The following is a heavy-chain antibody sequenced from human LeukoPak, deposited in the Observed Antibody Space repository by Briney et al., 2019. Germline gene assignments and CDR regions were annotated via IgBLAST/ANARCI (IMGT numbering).Heavy chain of an antibody. CDR2: ISYDGSNK. Sequence: GGSLRLSCAASGFTFSSYAMHWVRQAPGKGLEWVAVISYDGSNKYYADSVKGRFTNSRDNSKNTLYLQMNSLRAEDTAVYYCARWYSSSWRIIDYWGQGTLVTVSS. CDR1: GFTFSSYA. D-gene: IGHD6-13*01. CDR3: ARWYSSSWRIIDY. J-gene: IGHJ4*02. V-gene: IGHV3-30-3*01.